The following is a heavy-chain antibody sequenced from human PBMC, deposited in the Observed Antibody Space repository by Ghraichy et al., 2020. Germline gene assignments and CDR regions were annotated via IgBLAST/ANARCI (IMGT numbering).Heavy chain of an antibody. D-gene: IGHD1-7*01. Sequence: GGSLRLSCAASGFTFSSYSMNWVRQAPGKGLEWVSSISSSSSYIYYADSVKGRFTISRDNAKNSLYLQMNSLRAEDTAVYYCASAGTTGDYYYYYMDVWGKGTTVTVSS. V-gene: IGHV3-21*01. CDR2: ISSSSSYI. J-gene: IGHJ6*03. CDR3: ASAGTTGDYYYYYMDV. CDR1: GFTFSSYS.